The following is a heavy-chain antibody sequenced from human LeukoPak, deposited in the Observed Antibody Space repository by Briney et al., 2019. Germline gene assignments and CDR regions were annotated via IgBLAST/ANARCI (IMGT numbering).Heavy chain of an antibody. CDR1: GFTFSSYA. CDR2: ISGSGGST. J-gene: IGHJ4*02. D-gene: IGHD6-25*01. V-gene: IGHV3-23*01. Sequence: PGGSLRLSCAASGFTFSSYAMSWVRQAPGKGLEWVSAISGSGGSTYYADSVKGRFTISRDNSKNTLYLQMNSLRAEDTAVYYCAKDHPFTGIAAPLHDYWGQGTLVTVSS. CDR3: AKDHPFTGIAAPLHDY.